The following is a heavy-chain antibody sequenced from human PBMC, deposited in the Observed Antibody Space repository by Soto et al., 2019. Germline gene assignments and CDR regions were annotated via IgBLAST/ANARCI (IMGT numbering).Heavy chain of an antibody. CDR2: INHSGST. D-gene: IGHD3-3*01. J-gene: IGHJ4*02. CDR1: GGSFSGYY. V-gene: IGHV4-34*01. Sequence: SETLSLTCAVYGGSFSGYYWSWIRQPPGKGLEWIGEINHSGSTNYNPSLKSRVTISVDTSKNQFSLKLSSVTAADTAVYYCARAGPYDFWCGYYTGFDYWGQGTLVTVSS. CDR3: ARAGPYDFWCGYYTGFDY.